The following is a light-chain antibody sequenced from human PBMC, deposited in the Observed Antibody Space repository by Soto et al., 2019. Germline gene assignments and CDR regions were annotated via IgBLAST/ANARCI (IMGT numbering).Light chain of an antibody. CDR2: AAS. Sequence: DVQMTQSPSSLSASVGDRVTISCRSSQNIGTHLNWYQHKPGRAPKLLIYAASTLQSDVPSRFSGCGSWTDFTLTISGLQPEDFATYSCQHSHCAPLSSGGRTKVDIK. V-gene: IGKV1-39*01. J-gene: IGKJ4*01. CDR3: QHSHCAPLS. CDR1: QNIGTH.